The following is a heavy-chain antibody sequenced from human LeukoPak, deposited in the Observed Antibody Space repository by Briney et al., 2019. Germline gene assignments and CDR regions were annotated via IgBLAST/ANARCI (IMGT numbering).Heavy chain of an antibody. J-gene: IGHJ6*02. D-gene: IGHD2-2*01. V-gene: IGHV1-46*03. Sequence: ASVKVSCKASGYTFTSYYMHWVRQAPGQGLEWMGIINPSGGSTSYAQKFQGRVTMTRDTSTSTVYMELSSLRSEDTAVYYCAGEQEGVVPAAIPGAYYYYYYGMDVWGQGTTVTVSS. CDR2: INPSGGST. CDR3: AGEQEGVVPAAIPGAYYYYYYGMDV. CDR1: GYTFTSYY.